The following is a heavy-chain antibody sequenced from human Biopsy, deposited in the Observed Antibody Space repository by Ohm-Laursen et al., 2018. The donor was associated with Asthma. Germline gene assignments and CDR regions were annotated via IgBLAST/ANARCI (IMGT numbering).Heavy chain of an antibody. CDR2: IYYTGTT. J-gene: IGHJ4*02. CDR1: GGSISGFY. V-gene: IGHV4-59*01. Sequence: PPETLSLTCTVSGGSISGFYWSWIRQPPGKGLEWIGYIYYTGTTNYNPPLKSRVSISVDTSKNQFSLKLTSVTAADTAVYYCARDFGGWYYFDNWGQGSLVTVSS. CDR3: ARDFGGWYYFDN. D-gene: IGHD3-3*01.